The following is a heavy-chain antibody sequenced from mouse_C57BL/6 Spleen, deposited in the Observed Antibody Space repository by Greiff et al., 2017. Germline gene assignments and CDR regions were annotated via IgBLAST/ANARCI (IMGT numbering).Heavy chain of an antibody. CDR3: AKGGYYGSRGAY. CDR1: GYTFTSYW. Sequence: QVQLQQPGAELVKPGASVKLSCKASGYTFTSYWMQWVKQRPGQGLEWIGEIDPSDSYTNYNQKFKGKATLTVDTSSSTAYMQLSSLTSEDSAVYYCAKGGYYGSRGAYWGQGTLVTVS. V-gene: IGHV1-50*01. J-gene: IGHJ3*01. D-gene: IGHD1-1*01. CDR2: IDPSDSYT.